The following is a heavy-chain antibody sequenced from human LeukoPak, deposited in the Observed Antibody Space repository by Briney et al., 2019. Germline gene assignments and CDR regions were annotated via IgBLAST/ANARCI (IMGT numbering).Heavy chain of an antibody. J-gene: IGHJ4*02. CDR3: AKDIWRFGELFEAPFDY. V-gene: IGHV3-30*18. Sequence: GGSLRLSCAASGFTFSSYGMHWVRQAPGKGLEWVAVISYDGSNKYYADSVKGRFTISRDNSKNTLYLQMNSLRAEDTALYYCAKDIWRFGELFEAPFDYWGQGTLVTVSS. D-gene: IGHD3-10*01. CDR2: ISYDGSNK. CDR1: GFTFSSYG.